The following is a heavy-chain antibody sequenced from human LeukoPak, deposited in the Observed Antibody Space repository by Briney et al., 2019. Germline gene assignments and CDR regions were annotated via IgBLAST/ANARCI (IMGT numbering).Heavy chain of an antibody. Sequence: ASVTVSCKASGYTFTSYGISWVRQAPGQGLEWMGWISAYNDNTNYAQKLQGRVTMTTDTSTSTAYMELRSLRSDDAAVYYCARSVGIAAAGTGTEYFQHWGQGTLVTVSS. CDR2: ISAYNDNT. D-gene: IGHD6-13*01. CDR1: GYTFTSYG. V-gene: IGHV1-18*01. CDR3: ARSVGIAAAGTGTEYFQH. J-gene: IGHJ1*01.